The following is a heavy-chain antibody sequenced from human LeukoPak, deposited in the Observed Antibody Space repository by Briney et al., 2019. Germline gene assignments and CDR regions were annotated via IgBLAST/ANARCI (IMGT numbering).Heavy chain of an antibody. CDR2: IYYSGST. J-gene: IGHJ4*02. CDR3: ARSVSGSYSLDY. Sequence: SETLSLTCTVSGGSISSSSYYWGWIRQPPGKGLEWIGSIYYSGSTYYNPSLKSRVTISVDTSKNQFSLKLSSVTAADTAVYYCARSVSGSYSLDYWGQGTLVTVSS. D-gene: IGHD1-26*01. V-gene: IGHV4-39*07. CDR1: GGSISSSSYY.